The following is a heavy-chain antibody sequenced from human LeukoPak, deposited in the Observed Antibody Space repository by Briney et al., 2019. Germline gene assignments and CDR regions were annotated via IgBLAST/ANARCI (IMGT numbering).Heavy chain of an antibody. CDR1: GGXISSYY. D-gene: IGHD6-13*01. CDR3: VRGIAAAGLYFDY. Sequence: SETLSLTCTVSGGXISSYYCSWIRQPPGKGLEWIGYIYYTGSTKYNPSLKSRVTISVDTSKNQFSLKLRSVTAADTAVYYFVRGIAAAGLYFDYWGQGTLVTVSS. V-gene: IGHV4-59*01. CDR2: IYYTGST. J-gene: IGHJ4*02.